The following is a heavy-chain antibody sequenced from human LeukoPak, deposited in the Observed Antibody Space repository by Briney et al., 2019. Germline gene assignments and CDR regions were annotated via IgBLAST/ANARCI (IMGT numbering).Heavy chain of an antibody. Sequence: PGGSLRLSCAASGFTFSSYWMSWVRQAPGKGLEWVAHIKQDGSEKNYVGSVKGRFTISRDNAKNSLLLQMDGLRAEDSAVYYCAKGSYYDSSGSFYFDYWGQGTLVTVSS. D-gene: IGHD3-22*01. CDR2: IKQDGSEK. CDR1: GFTFSSYW. CDR3: AKGSYYDSSGSFYFDY. V-gene: IGHV3-7*01. J-gene: IGHJ4*02.